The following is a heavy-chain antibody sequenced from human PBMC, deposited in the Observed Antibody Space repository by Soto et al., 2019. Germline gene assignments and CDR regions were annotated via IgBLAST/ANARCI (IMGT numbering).Heavy chain of an antibody. D-gene: IGHD3-10*01. CDR3: ARENNVLPGGYFDY. V-gene: IGHV4-30-2*01. Sequence: QLQLQSGSGLVKPSQTLSLTCAVSGGSISSGGYSWSWIRQPPGKGLEWIGYIYHSGSTYYNPSLKSRVTISVDRSKNQFSLKLSSVTAADTAVYYCARENNVLPGGYFDYWGQGTLVTVSS. CDR2: IYHSGST. CDR1: GGSISSGGYS. J-gene: IGHJ4*02.